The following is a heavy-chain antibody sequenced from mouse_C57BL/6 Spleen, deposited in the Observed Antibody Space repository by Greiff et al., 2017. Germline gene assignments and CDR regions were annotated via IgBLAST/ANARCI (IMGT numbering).Heavy chain of an antibody. CDR3: ARKRPIDY. V-gene: IGHV5-17*01. CDR2: ISSGSSTI. CDR1: GFTFSDYG. J-gene: IGHJ4*01. Sequence: DVMLVESGGGLVKPGGSLKLSCAASGFTFSDYGMHWVRQAPEKGLEWVAYISSGSSTIYYADTVKGRFTISRDNAKNTLFLQMTSLRSKDTAMYYCARKRPIDYWGQGTSVTVSS. D-gene: IGHD1-2*01.